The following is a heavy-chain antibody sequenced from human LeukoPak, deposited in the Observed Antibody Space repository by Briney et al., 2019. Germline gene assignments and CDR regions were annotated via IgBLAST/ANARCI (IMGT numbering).Heavy chain of an antibody. J-gene: IGHJ4*02. CDR1: GFPFRSYW. CDR3: AKDVASNFYSSSDY. CDR2: ISGSGDST. V-gene: IGHV3-23*01. D-gene: IGHD2-2*01. Sequence: GGSLRLSCAASGFPFRSYWMHWVRQAPGKGLEWVSGISGSGDSTYYADSVKGRFTISRDNSKNTLYLQMNSLRADDTAVYYCAKDVASNFYSSSDYWGQGTLVTVSS.